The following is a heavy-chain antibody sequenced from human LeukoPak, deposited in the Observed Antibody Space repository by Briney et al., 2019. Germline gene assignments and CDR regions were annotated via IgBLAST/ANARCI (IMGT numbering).Heavy chain of an antibody. J-gene: IGHJ4*02. D-gene: IGHD5-18*01. Sequence: GALRLSCAASGFTFSNALVSCGRDAPGEGRWWVGRIKSKTDSETTDYAAPVKGRFTISRDDSKNTLYLQMNSLKTEDTAVYYCTTIRGYSYGPGDYWGQGTLVTVSS. CDR3: TTIRGYSYGPGDY. CDR1: GFTFSNAL. CDR2: IKSKTDSETT. V-gene: IGHV3-15*01.